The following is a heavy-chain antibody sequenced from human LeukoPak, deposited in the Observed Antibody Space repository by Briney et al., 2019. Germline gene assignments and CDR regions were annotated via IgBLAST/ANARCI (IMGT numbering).Heavy chain of an antibody. CDR1: GFTFSSYE. CDR3: AKDAIDDILTGYYYFDY. Sequence: GGSLRLSCAASGFTFSSYEMNWVRQAPGKGLEWVSYISSSGSTIYYADSVKGRFTISRDNAKNSLYLQMNSLRAEDTAVYYCAKDAIDDILTGYYYFDYWGQGTLVTVSS. V-gene: IGHV3-48*03. J-gene: IGHJ4*02. D-gene: IGHD3-9*01. CDR2: ISSSGSTI.